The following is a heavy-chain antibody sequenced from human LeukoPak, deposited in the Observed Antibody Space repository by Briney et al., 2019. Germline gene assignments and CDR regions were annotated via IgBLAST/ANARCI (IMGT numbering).Heavy chain of an antibody. Sequence: PSETLSLTCTVSGGSISSSSYYWGWIRQPPGKGLEWIGNIYYSGSTYYNPSLKSRVTISVDTSKNQFSLKLSSVTAADTAVYYCARLTAPIVVVPAAIRPPYYYYYMDVWGKGTTVTVSS. CDR1: GGSISSSSYY. V-gene: IGHV4-39*01. J-gene: IGHJ6*03. CDR2: IYYSGST. D-gene: IGHD2-2*01. CDR3: ARLTAPIVVVPAAIRPPYYYYYMDV.